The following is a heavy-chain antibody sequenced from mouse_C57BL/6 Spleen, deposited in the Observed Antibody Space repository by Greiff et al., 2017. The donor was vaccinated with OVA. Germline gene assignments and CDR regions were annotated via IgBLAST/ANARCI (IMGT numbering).Heavy chain of an antibody. Sequence: QVQLQQPGAELVRPGSSVKLSCKASGYTFTSYWMDWVKQRPGQGLEWIGNIYPSDSETHYNQKFKDKATLTVDKSSSTAYMQLSSLTSEDSAVYYCARGADYGSSYGRYFDVWGTGTTVTVSS. CDR2: IYPSDSET. J-gene: IGHJ1*03. V-gene: IGHV1-61*01. D-gene: IGHD1-1*01. CDR1: GYTFTSYW. CDR3: ARGADYGSSYGRYFDV.